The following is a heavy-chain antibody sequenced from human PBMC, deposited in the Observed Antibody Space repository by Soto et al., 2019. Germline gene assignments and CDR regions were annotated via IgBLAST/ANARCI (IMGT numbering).Heavy chain of an antibody. CDR2: INHSGST. CDR3: ARGFPLWLDP. Sequence: TSETLSLTCAVYVGSFSGYYWSWIRQPPGKWLEWIGEINHSGSTNXXPSLKSRVXISVDTSKNQFXLKLTXVTSTDTAVYYCARGFPLWLDPWAQGTLVTVSS. V-gene: IGHV4-34*01. CDR1: VGSFSGYY. J-gene: IGHJ5*02.